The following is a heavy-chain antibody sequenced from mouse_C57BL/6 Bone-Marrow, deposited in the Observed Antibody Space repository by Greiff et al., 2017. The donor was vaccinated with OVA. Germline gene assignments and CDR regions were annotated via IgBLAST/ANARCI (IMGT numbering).Heavy chain of an antibody. J-gene: IGHJ2*01. V-gene: IGHV1-20*01. CDR2: INPYNGDT. CDR1: GYSFTGYF. D-gene: IGHD1-1*01. Sequence: EVKLMESGPELVKPGDSVKISCEASGYSFTGYFMNWVMQSHGKSLEWIGRINPYNGDTFYNQKFKGKATLTVDKSSSTAHMELRSLTSEDSAVYYCARGYYGSSSYYFDYWGQGTTLTVSS. CDR3: ARGYYGSSSYYFDY.